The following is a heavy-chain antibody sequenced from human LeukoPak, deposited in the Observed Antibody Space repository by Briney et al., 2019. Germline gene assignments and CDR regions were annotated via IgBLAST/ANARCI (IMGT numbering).Heavy chain of an antibody. Sequence: SETLSLTCAVYGGTFSGYYWSWIRQPPGKRLEWVGESNDSGGTNYNPSLKSRVTISVDTSKNQFSLKLGSVTAADTAVYYCARELRGYYYGSGNAFDIWGQGTMVTVSS. D-gene: IGHD3-10*01. CDR1: GGTFSGYY. J-gene: IGHJ3*02. CDR2: SNDSGGT. V-gene: IGHV4-34*01. CDR3: ARELRGYYYGSGNAFDI.